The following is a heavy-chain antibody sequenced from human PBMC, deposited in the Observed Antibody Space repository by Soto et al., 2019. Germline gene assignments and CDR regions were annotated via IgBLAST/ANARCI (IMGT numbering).Heavy chain of an antibody. CDR1: GYTFTSYG. Sequence: GASVKVSCKASGYTFTSYGISWVRQAPGQGLEWMGWISAYNGNTNYAQKLQGRVTMTTDTSTSTAYMELRSLRSDDTAVYYCARVCLLYSSSSCFDYWGQGTLVTVSS. CDR3: ARVCLLYSSSSCFDY. V-gene: IGHV1-18*04. D-gene: IGHD6-6*01. CDR2: ISAYNGNT. J-gene: IGHJ4*02.